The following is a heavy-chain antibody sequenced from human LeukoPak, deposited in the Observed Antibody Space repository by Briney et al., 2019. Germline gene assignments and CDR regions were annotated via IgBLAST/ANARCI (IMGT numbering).Heavy chain of an antibody. D-gene: IGHD2-15*01. V-gene: IGHV1-69*04. J-gene: IGHJ5*02. CDR3: ARADYCSGGSCSGEGWFDP. Sequence: ASVKVSCKASGGTFSSYAISWVRQAPGQGLEWMGRIIPILGIANYAQKFQGRVTITADESTSTAYIDLSRLRSEDTAVYYCARADYCSGGSCSGEGWFDPWGQGTLVTASS. CDR2: IIPILGIA. CDR1: GGTFSSYA.